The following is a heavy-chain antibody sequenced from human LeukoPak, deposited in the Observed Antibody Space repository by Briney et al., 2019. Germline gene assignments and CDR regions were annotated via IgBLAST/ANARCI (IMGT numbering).Heavy chain of an antibody. D-gene: IGHD4-17*01. CDR2: IRSKANSYAT. Sequence: PGGFLRLSCAASGFTFSGSAMHWVRQASGKGLEWVGRIRSKANSYATAYAASVKGRFTISRDDSKNTAYLQMNSLKTEDTAVYYCTTRGMTTVTARDYWGQGTLVTVSS. CDR3: TTRGMTTVTARDY. J-gene: IGHJ4*02. V-gene: IGHV3-73*01. CDR1: GFTFSGSA.